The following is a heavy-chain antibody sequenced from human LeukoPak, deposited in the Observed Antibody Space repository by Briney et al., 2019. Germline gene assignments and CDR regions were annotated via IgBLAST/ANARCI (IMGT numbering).Heavy chain of an antibody. CDR2: ISAYNGNT. CDR3: ARPKAVAGTTEGYYFDY. D-gene: IGHD6-19*01. CDR1: GYTFTSYG. V-gene: IGHV1-18*01. J-gene: IGHJ4*02. Sequence: ASVKVSCKASGYTFTSYGISWVRQAPGQGLEWMGWISAYNGNTNYAQKLQGRVTMTRDTSTSTVYMELSSLRSEDTAVYYCARPKAVAGTTEGYYFDYWGQGTLVTVSS.